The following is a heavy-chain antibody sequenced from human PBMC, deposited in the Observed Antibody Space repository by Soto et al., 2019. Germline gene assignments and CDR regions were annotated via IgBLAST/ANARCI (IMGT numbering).Heavy chain of an antibody. V-gene: IGHV4-4*07. CDR2: IHSSGST. Sequence: SETLSLTCSVSGTSMISYFWTWIRQPAGKGLEWIGRIHSSGSTNYNPSLKSRVTMSVDTSKNHFSLKLSSVTAADTAVYYCARDPPGSGASVIPWGQGILVNVSS. CDR1: GTSMISYF. D-gene: IGHD2-2*02. J-gene: IGHJ4*02. CDR3: ARDPPGSGASVIP.